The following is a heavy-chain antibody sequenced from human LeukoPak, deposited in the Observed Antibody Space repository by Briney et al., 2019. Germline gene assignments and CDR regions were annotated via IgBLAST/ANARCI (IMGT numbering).Heavy chain of an antibody. CDR2: IYYSGST. J-gene: IGHJ4*02. CDR1: GGSISSSSYY. V-gene: IGHV4-39*01. Sequence: NPSETLSLTCTVSGGSISSSSYYWGWIRQPPGKGLEWIGSIYYSGSTYYNPSLKSRVTISVDTSKNQFSLKLSSVTAADTAVYYCARQPNEYYYDSSGYYYWGQGTLVTVSS. D-gene: IGHD3-22*01. CDR3: ARQPNEYYYDSSGYYY.